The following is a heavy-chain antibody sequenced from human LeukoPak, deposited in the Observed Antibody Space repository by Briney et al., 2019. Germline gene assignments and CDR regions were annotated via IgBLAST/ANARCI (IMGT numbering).Heavy chain of an antibody. CDR3: ARGVAVAGGFAFDY. D-gene: IGHD6-19*01. CDR1: GFTFSSYG. CDR2: IWYDGSNK. J-gene: IGHJ4*02. V-gene: IGHV3-33*01. Sequence: SGGSLRLCCAASGFTFSSYGMHWVRQAAGKGLEWVAVIWYDGSNKYYADSVKGRFTISRDNSKNTLYLQMNSLRAEDTAVYYCARGVAVAGGFAFDYWGQGTLVTVSS.